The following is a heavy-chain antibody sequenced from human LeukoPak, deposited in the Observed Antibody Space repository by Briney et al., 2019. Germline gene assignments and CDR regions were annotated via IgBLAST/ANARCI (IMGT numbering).Heavy chain of an antibody. CDR3: ARHVDIVDPAAFEI. D-gene: IGHD2-15*01. Sequence: SETLSLTCTVSGGAISDYSWSWIRQAPGRGLQWIACIHYTGSSTQNPSLKSRATMSEDTSKNQFSLKLTSVTAADTAVYYCARHVDIVDPAAFEIWGQGTMVTVSS. J-gene: IGHJ3*02. CDR1: GGAISDYS. CDR2: IHYTGSS. V-gene: IGHV4-59*08.